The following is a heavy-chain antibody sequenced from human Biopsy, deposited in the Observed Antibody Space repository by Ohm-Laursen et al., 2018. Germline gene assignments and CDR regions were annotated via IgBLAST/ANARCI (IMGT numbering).Heavy chain of an antibody. Sequence: SLRLSCAASGVTLSGYGVNWVRQAPGRGLEWVSSICSSGSFIYFAESVKGRFTISRDNARNSLYLQMNSLGAEDTAVYYCGRGQTVAPGYYGMDVWGQGTTVTVSS. CDR2: ICSSGSFI. V-gene: IGHV3-21*01. J-gene: IGHJ6*02. CDR3: GRGQTVAPGYYGMDV. CDR1: GVTLSGYG. D-gene: IGHD4-17*01.